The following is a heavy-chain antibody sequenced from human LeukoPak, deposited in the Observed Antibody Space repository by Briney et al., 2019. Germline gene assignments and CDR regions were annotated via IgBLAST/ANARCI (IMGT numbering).Heavy chain of an antibody. CDR3: AREGIVGAPDAFDI. CDR1: GGSISSGGYS. V-gene: IGHV4-30-2*01. J-gene: IGHJ3*02. D-gene: IGHD1-26*01. Sequence: SETLSLTCAVSGGSISSGGYSWSWIRQPPGKGLEWIGYIYHSGSTYYNPSLKSRVTISVDRSKNQFSLKLSSVTAADTAVYYCAREGIVGAPDAFDIWGQGTMVTVSS. CDR2: IYHSGST.